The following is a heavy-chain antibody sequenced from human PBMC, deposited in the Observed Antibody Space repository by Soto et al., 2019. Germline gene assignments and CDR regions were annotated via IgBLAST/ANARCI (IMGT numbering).Heavy chain of an antibody. V-gene: IGHV4-59*08. J-gene: IGHJ4*01. Sequence: SETLSLTCSVSGGSIRDNYWGWVRLPPGKGLEWIGYVYYTGTTKYNPSLKSRVTVSVDSSKNQYSLKLDSVTAAATAVYYCARVGGYYEAFD. D-gene: IGHD3-3*01. CDR3: ARVGGYYEAFD. CDR2: VYYTGTT. CDR1: GGSIRDNY.